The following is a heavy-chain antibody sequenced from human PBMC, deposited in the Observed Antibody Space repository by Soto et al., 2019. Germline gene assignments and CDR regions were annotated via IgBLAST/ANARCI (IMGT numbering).Heavy chain of an antibody. D-gene: IGHD1-26*01. J-gene: IGHJ6*02. CDR2: IYYRGNT. CDR3: ARDGREASGIDV. V-gene: IGHV4-59*11. CDR1: GGSISSHY. Sequence: QVQLEESGPGLGKPSETLSLTCTVSGGSISSHYCSWVRQAPGKGLEWIGCIYYRGNTFYNPSLKSRGTISVDTSNNQFSLKLDSVTPADTAVYYCARDGREASGIDVWVQGTAVTVSS.